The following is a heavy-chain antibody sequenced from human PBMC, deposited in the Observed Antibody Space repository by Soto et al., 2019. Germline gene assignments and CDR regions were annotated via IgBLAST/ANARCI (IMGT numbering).Heavy chain of an antibody. Sequence: EVQLVESGGGLVKPWESLRLSCAPSGFTFSSYAMNWFRKAPGKGLEWVSSITRGSTYVYYADTVKGRVTVSRDDATNSLSMQMNSLRAEDTAIYYCARGADSRSYYLTHIDNWGQGTLVSVSS. CDR2: ITRGSTYV. CDR3: ARGADSRSYYLTHIDN. D-gene: IGHD1-26*01. V-gene: IGHV3-21*02. CDR1: GFTFSSYA. J-gene: IGHJ4*02.